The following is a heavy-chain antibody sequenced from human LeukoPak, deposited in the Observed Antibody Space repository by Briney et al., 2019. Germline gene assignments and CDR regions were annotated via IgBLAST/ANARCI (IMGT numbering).Heavy chain of an antibody. CDR2: IISSSSYI. J-gene: IGHJ3*02. Sequence: GGSLRLSCAASGFTFSTYSMNWVRQAPGKGLEGVSSIISSSSYIYYADSVKGRFTISRDNAKNSLYLQMNSLRAEDTAVYYCAKDSPTDLGYCSSTSCYNGDAFDIWGQGTVVTVSS. CDR3: AKDSPTDLGYCSSTSCYNGDAFDI. D-gene: IGHD2-2*02. CDR1: GFTFSTYS. V-gene: IGHV3-21*01.